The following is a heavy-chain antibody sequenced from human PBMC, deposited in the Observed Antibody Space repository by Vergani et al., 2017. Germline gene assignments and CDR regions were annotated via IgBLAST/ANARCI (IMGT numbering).Heavy chain of an antibody. CDR3: ARESGGYVWRSYEAWFDP. V-gene: IGHV4-38-2*02. D-gene: IGHD3-16*01. CDR1: GYSISSGYY. J-gene: IGHJ5*02. Sequence: QVQLQESGPGLVKPSETLSLTCTVSGYSISSGYYWGWIRQPPGKGLEWIGSIYHSGSTYYNPSLKSRVTISVDTSKNQFSLKLSSVTAADTAVYYCARESGGYVWRSYEAWFDPWGQGTLVTVSS. CDR2: IYHSGST.